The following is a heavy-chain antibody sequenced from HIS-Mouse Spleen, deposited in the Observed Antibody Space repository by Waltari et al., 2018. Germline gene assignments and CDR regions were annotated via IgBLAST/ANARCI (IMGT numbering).Heavy chain of an antibody. V-gene: IGHV2-70*15. Sequence: QVTLRESGPALVKPTQTLTLTCTFSGFSLSTSGMCVSWIRQPPGKALEWLARIDWEDEKYYSTSLKTRLTISRDTSKNQVVLTMTNMDPLDTATYYCARIAEGYTSGWYAFDYWGQGTLVTVSS. J-gene: IGHJ4*02. D-gene: IGHD6-19*01. CDR1: GFSLSTSGMC. CDR2: IDWEDEK. CDR3: ARIAEGYTSGWYAFDY.